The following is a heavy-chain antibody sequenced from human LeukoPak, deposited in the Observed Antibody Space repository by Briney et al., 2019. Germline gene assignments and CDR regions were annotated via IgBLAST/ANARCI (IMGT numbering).Heavy chain of an antibody. CDR3: ARARIQLWSYLDN. CDR1: GFTFSSYG. D-gene: IGHD5-18*01. V-gene: IGHV3-33*01. CDR2: LWYDGTNN. Sequence: GESLKISCAASGFTFSSYGMHWVRQAPGKGLQWVAVLWYDGTNNYYVDSVKGRFTISRDNSKNTLYLQMNSLRAEDTAVYYCARARIQLWSYLDNWGQGTLVTVSS. J-gene: IGHJ4*02.